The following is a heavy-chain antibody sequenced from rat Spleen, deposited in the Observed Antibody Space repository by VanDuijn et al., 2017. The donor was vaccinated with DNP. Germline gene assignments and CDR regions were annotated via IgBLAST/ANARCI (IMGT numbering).Heavy chain of an antibody. D-gene: IGHD4-3*01. Sequence: EVQLVESGGDLVQSGRSLKVSCAASGFTFSDYNMAWVRQVPGKGLEWIASISNSGGNTYYLDSVKGRFTISRDDAENTLYLQINNLRSEDTATFFCARDSRGFDYWGQGVMVTVSS. CDR2: ISNSGGNT. CDR3: ARDSRGFDY. V-gene: IGHV5S23*01. J-gene: IGHJ2*01. CDR1: GFTFSDYN.